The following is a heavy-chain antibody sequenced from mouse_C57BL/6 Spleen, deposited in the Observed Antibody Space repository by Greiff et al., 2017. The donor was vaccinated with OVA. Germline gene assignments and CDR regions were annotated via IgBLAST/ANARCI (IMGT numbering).Heavy chain of an antibody. V-gene: IGHV1-52*01. CDR1: GYTFTSYW. J-gene: IGHJ3*01. CDR2: IDPSDSET. D-gene: IGHD2-3*01. Sequence: QVQLQQPGAELVRPGSSVKLSCKASGYTFTSYWMHWVKQRPIQGLEWIGNIDPSDSETHYNQKFKDKATLTVDKSSSTAYMQLSSLTSEDSADYYCARDDGYLLAYWGQGTLVTVSA. CDR3: ARDDGYLLAY.